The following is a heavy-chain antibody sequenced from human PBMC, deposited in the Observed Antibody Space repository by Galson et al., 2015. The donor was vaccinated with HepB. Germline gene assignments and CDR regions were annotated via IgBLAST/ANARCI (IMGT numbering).Heavy chain of an antibody. J-gene: IGHJ4*02. D-gene: IGHD2-15*01. CDR3: ARSLYCSGGSCYSLPFDY. Sequence: SVKVSCKASGYTFTSYYMHWVRQAPGQGLEWMGIINPSGGSISYAQKLQGRVTMTRDTSTSTVYMELSSLRSEDTAVYYCARSLYCSGGSCYSLPFDYWGQGTLVTVSS. V-gene: IGHV1-46*04. CDR1: GYTFTSYY. CDR2: INPSGGSI.